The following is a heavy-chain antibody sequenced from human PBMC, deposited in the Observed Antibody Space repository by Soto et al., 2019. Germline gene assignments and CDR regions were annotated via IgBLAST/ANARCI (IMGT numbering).Heavy chain of an antibody. D-gene: IGHD3-3*01. CDR2: IIPILGIA. CDR3: ARARITIFGVVIPVFDP. J-gene: IGHJ5*02. V-gene: IGHV1-69*02. Sequence: SVKVSCKASGGTFSSYTISWVRQAPGQGLEWMGRIIPILGIANYAQKFQGRVTITADKSTSTAYMELSSLRSEDTAVYYCARARITIFGVVIPVFDPWGQGTLVTVSS. CDR1: GGTFSSYT.